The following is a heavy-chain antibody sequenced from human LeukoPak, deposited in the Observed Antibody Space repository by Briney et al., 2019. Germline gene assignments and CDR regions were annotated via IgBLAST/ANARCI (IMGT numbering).Heavy chain of an antibody. D-gene: IGHD3-16*01. J-gene: IGHJ5*02. CDR1: GYTFTSYG. CDR3: ARVPSVWGSYYWFDP. Sequence: ASVKVSCKASGYTFTSYGISWVRQAPGQGLEWMGWISAYNGNTNYAQKLQGRVTMTTDTSTSTAYMELRGLRSDDTAVYYCARVPSVWGSYYWFDPWGQGTLVTVSS. V-gene: IGHV1-18*01. CDR2: ISAYNGNT.